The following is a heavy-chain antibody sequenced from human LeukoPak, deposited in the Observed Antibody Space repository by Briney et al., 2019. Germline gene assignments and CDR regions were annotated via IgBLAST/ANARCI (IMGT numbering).Heavy chain of an antibody. CDR2: IYHSGST. D-gene: IGHD6-19*01. CDR1: GGSISSSNW. Sequence: PSETLSLTCAVSGGSISSSNWWSWVRQPPGKGLEWIGEIYHSGSTNYNPSLKSRVTISVDKSKNQFSLKLSSVTAADTAVYYCAAQPDSSGWYGPQEYWGQGTLVTVSS. J-gene: IGHJ4*02. CDR3: AAQPDSSGWYGPQEY. V-gene: IGHV4-4*02.